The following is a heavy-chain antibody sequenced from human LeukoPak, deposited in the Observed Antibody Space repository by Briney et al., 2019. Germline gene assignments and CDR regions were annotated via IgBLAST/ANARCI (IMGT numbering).Heavy chain of an antibody. J-gene: IGHJ4*02. D-gene: IGHD1-26*01. CDR3: ASPGSGSYYYFGY. CDR1: GGSISSSTYY. Sequence: SDTLSLTCTVSGGSISSSTYYWGWIRQPPGKGLEWIGSIYYSGATYYNPSLKSRVTISIDTSKNQFSLRLSSVTAADTAVYYCASPGSGSYYYFGYWGQGTLVTVSS. CDR2: IYYSGAT. V-gene: IGHV4-39*01.